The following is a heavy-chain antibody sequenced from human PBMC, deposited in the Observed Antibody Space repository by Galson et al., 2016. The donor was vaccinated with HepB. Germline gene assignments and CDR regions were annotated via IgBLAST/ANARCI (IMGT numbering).Heavy chain of an antibody. D-gene: IGHD3-3*01. Sequence: SLRLSCAASGFTLNDHAMSWVRQATGTGLEWVSGISGSSGITFYADSVEGRFIISRDTSKNILYLHMTSLRVDDTAMYFCARSFGRTSSLFVDSWGQGTPVTVSS. CDR1: GFTLNDHA. CDR2: ISGSSGIT. V-gene: IGHV3-23*01. CDR3: ARSFGRTSSLFVDS. J-gene: IGHJ4*02.